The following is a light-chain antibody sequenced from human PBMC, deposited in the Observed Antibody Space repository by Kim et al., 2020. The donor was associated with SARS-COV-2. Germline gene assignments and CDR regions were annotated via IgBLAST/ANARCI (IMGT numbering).Light chain of an antibody. CDR2: DAS. CDR1: QSVSSY. CDR3: QHRSNWPIFT. V-gene: IGKV3-11*01. Sequence: SPGERATLSCRASQSVSSYLAWYQQKPGQAPRLLIYDASNRATGIPARFSGSGSGTDFTLTISSLEPEDFAVYYCQHRSNWPIFTFGPGTKVDIK. J-gene: IGKJ3*01.